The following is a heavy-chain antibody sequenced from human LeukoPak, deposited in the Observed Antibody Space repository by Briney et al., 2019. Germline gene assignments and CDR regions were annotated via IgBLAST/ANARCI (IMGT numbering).Heavy chain of an antibody. J-gene: IGHJ3*02. V-gene: IGHV4-30-4*01. CDR2: IYYSGST. CDR1: GGSISSSDYY. D-gene: IGHD2-2*02. CDR3: ARYSTSTACHKDAFDI. Sequence: SETLSLTCTVSGGSISSSDYYWSWIRQPPGKGLEWIGYIYYSGSTYYNPSLKGRVTISVDTSKNQFSLKLSSVTAADTAVYYCARYSTSTACHKDAFDIWGQGTMVTVSS.